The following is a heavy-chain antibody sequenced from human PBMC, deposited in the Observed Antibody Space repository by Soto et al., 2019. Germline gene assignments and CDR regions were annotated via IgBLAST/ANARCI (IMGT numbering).Heavy chain of an antibody. CDR2: INHSGST. V-gene: IGHV4-34*01. D-gene: IGHD3-22*01. CDR1: VGSFSGYY. Sequence: PSESLSLTCAVYVGSFSGYYWSWIRQPPGKGLEWIGEINHSGSTNYNPSLKSRVTISVDTSKNQFSLKLSSVTAADTAVYYCARAGAASGFHGRRAFDIWGQGTMVTVSS. CDR3: ARAGAASGFHGRRAFDI. J-gene: IGHJ3*02.